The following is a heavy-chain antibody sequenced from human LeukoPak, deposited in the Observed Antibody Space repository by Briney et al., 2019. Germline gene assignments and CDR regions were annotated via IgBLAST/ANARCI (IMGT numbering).Heavy chain of an antibody. CDR3: AKGGKDFYFWRFDY. D-gene: IGHD3-3*01. CDR1: GFSFSVYA. V-gene: IGHV3-23*01. CDR2: ISGSGGRT. J-gene: IGHJ4*02. Sequence: QPGGSLRLSCAASGFSFSVYAMSWVRQAPGKGLEWVSSISGSGGRTYYTNSVKGRFTISRENFKNTVYLEMNNLGAEDTALYYCAKGGKDFYFWRFDYGGKGILVISSS.